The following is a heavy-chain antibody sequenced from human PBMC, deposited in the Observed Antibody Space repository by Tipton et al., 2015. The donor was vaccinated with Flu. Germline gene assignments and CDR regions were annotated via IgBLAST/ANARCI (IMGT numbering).Heavy chain of an antibody. CDR1: GGSISSGGAY. CDR2: IYYSGTT. Sequence: TLSLTCTVSGGSISSGGAYWSWIRQHPGKGLEWIAGIYYSGTTYYNPSLESRVTMSLDLFKNQISLRLSSVTAADTAVYYCARERRGGWPFYDAFDFWGQGTTVTVSS. D-gene: IGHD6-19*01. J-gene: IGHJ3*01. CDR3: ARERRGGWPFYDAFDF. V-gene: IGHV4-31*03.